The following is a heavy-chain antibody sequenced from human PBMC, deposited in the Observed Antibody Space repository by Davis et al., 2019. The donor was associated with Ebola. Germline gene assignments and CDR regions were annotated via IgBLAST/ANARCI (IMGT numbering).Heavy chain of an antibody. J-gene: IGHJ3*02. CDR1: GGSFSDYY. V-gene: IGHV4-34*01. CDR2: INHSGST. D-gene: IGHD2-2*03. CDR3: ARGIGLSAFDI. Sequence: MPSETLSLTCAVYGGSFSDYYWNWIRQAPGKGLEWIGEINHSGSTNYNPSLKSRVVISADTSKKQFSLKLSSVTAADTAVYYCARGIGLSAFDIWGQGTMVTVSS.